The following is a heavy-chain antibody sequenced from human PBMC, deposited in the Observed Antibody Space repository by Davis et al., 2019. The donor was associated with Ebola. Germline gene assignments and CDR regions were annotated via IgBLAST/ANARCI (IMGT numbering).Heavy chain of an antibody. Sequence: GESLKISCAASGFTFSSYAMSWVRQAPGKGLEWVSAISGSGGSTYYADSVKGRFTISRDNSKNTLYLQMNSLRAEDTAVYYCARGGYGEVTPFALGYYYGMDVWGQGTTVTVSS. CDR3: ARGGYGEVTPFALGYYYGMDV. J-gene: IGHJ6*02. D-gene: IGHD4-23*01. CDR2: ISGSGGST. CDR1: GFTFSSYA. V-gene: IGHV3-23*01.